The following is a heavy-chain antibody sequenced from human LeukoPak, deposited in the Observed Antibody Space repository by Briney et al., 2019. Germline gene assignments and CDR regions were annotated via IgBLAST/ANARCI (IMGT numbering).Heavy chain of an antibody. D-gene: IGHD6-13*01. J-gene: IGHJ4*02. CDR3: AKGRAMYSSSWPLDC. CDR2: ISYDGSNK. CDR1: GFTFSSYA. V-gene: IGHV3-30*04. Sequence: GGSLRLSCAASGFTFSSYAMHWVRQAPGKGLEWVAVISYDGSNKYYADSVKGRFTISRDNSKNTLYLQMNSLRAEDTAVYYCAKGRAMYSSSWPLDCWGQGTLVTVSS.